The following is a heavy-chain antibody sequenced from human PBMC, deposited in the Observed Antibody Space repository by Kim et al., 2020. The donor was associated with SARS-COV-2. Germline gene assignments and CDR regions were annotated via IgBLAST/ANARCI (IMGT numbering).Heavy chain of an antibody. CDR3: ALVDTAMGGGLVLPY. J-gene: IGHJ4*02. D-gene: IGHD5-18*01. CDR2: IYYSGST. Sequence: SETLSLTCTVSGGSISSSSYYWGWIRQPPGKGLEWIGSIYYSGSTYYNPSLNSRVTISVDTSKNQFSLKLSSVTAADTAVYYCALVDTAMGGGLVLPYWGQGTLVTVSS. V-gene: IGHV4-39*07. CDR1: GGSISSSSYY.